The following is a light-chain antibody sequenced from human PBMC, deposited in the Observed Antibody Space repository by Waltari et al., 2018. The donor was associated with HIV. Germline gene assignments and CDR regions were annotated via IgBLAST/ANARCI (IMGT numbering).Light chain of an antibody. CDR1: KLGDKY. V-gene: IGLV3-1*01. CDR3: QAWDSSTVV. CDR2: QDS. Sequence: SYELTQPPSVSVSPGQTASITCSGDKLGDKYACWYQQKPGTSTVLVIYQDSKRPSGIPERFSGSNSGNTATLTISGTQAMDEADYYCQAWDSSTVVFGGGTKLTVL. J-gene: IGLJ2*01.